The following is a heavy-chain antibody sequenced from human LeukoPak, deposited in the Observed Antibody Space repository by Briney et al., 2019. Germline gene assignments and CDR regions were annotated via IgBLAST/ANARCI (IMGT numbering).Heavy chain of an antibody. CDR1: GYAFTGYD. Sequence: GASVRVSCKASGYAFTGYDINWVRQATGQGLEWMGWMNPNTGDTGYAQNFQGRLTMTRNTSIDTAYMELSGLRSEDTAIYYCTRGSLSGSSRDYWGQGTLVIVSS. D-gene: IGHD1-26*01. V-gene: IGHV1-8*01. CDR2: MNPNTGDT. J-gene: IGHJ4*02. CDR3: TRGSLSGSSRDY.